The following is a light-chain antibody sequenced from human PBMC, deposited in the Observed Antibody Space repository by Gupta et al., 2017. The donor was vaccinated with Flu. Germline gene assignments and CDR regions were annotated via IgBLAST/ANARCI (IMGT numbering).Light chain of an antibody. CDR2: SAS. J-gene: IGKJ3*01. V-gene: IGKV1-17*01. Sequence: QKPGKAPRRLIYSASTLQSEVASRFSGSGYGTDFTLTISSLRPEDCATYYYLQHNSYPFTFGPGTKV. CDR3: LQHNSYPFT.